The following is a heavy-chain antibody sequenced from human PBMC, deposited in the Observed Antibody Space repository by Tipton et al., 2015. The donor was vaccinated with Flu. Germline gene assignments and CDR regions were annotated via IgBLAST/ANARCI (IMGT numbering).Heavy chain of an antibody. CDR3: ARGYCSGGSCYPYDPFDI. CDR1: GFTFSSYE. Sequence: SLRLSCAASGFTFSSYEMNWVRQAPGKGLEWVSYISSSGSTMYYADSVKCRFTISRDNAKNSLYLQMNSLRAEDTAVYYCARGYCSGGSCYPYDPFDIWGQGTMVTVSS. CDR2: ISSSGSTM. D-gene: IGHD2-15*01. J-gene: IGHJ3*02. V-gene: IGHV3-48*03.